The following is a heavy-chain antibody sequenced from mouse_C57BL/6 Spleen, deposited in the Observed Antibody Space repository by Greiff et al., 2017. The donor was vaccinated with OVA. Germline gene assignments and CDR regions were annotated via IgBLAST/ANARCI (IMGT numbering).Heavy chain of an antibody. Sequence: EVKLMESGGGLVKPGGSLKFSCAASGFTFSDYGMHWVRQAPEKGLEWVAYISSGSSTIYYADTVKGRFTIARDNAKNTLFLQMTSLRSEDTAMYYCARDWDGYYFDYWGQGTTLTVSS. CDR1: GFTFSDYG. J-gene: IGHJ2*01. CDR2: ISSGSSTI. D-gene: IGHD4-1*01. V-gene: IGHV5-17*01. CDR3: ARDWDGYYFDY.